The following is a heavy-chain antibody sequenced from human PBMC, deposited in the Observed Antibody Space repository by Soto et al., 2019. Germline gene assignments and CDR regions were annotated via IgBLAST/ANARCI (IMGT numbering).Heavy chain of an antibody. Sequence: QVQLQESGPGLVKPSETLSLTCTVSGGSISSYYWSWIRQPPGKGLEWIGYIYYSGSTNYNPSLKRRVTISVDTSKNQFSLKLSSVTAADTAVYCCARGRGRWPQGAFDIWGQGTMVTVSS. CDR1: GGSISSYY. J-gene: IGHJ3*02. CDR2: IYYSGST. CDR3: ARGRGRWPQGAFDI. V-gene: IGHV4-59*01. D-gene: IGHD3-10*01.